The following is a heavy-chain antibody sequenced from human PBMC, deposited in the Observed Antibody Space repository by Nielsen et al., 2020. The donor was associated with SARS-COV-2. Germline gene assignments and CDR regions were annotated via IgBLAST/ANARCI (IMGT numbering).Heavy chain of an antibody. D-gene: IGHD1-1*01. V-gene: IGHV3-74*01. CDR2: ISPDGDIV. J-gene: IGHJ4*02. CDR1: GFTFSNSW. Sequence: GESLKISCAASGFTFSNSWMHWVRQAPGKGLVWVSRISPDGDIVNYADSVRGRFTTSRDNAKNTLYLQMNSLRAEDTAVYFCTNWNDGYWGQGTPVTASS. CDR3: TNWNDGY.